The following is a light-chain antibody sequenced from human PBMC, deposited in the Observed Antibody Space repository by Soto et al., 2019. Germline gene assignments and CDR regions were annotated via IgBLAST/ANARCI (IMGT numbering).Light chain of an antibody. Sequence: DIQMTQSPSSLSASVGDSVTITCRASQSISSYFNWYQQKPGKAPKLLIYAASSLQSGVPSRFSGSGSGTDFTLTISSLQTEDFATYYYQQSYSTTQTFGQGTKVDIK. CDR3: QQSYSTTQT. J-gene: IGKJ1*01. CDR1: QSISSY. CDR2: AAS. V-gene: IGKV1-39*01.